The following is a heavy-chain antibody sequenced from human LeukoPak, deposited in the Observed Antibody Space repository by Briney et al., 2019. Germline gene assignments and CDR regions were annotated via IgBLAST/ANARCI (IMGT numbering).Heavy chain of an antibody. J-gene: IGHJ4*02. CDR3: ASNTGTVFDY. V-gene: IGHV4-61*01. D-gene: IGHD7-27*01. CDR1: GGSISSSNW. CDR2: IYYSGST. Sequence: PSETLSLTCAVSGGSISSSNWWSWIRQPPGKGLEWIGYIYYSGSTKYNPSLKSRVTISLEMSKQQFSLNLTSVTAADTAIYYCASNTGTVFDYWGQGALVTVSS.